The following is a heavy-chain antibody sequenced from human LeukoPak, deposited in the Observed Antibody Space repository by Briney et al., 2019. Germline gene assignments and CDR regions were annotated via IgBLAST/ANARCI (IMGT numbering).Heavy chain of an antibody. CDR2: IKHDGSEK. J-gene: IGHJ4*02. CDR3: VRGYDYSSDWFDY. D-gene: IGHD3-16*01. V-gene: IGHV3-7*01. CDR1: GFTFSTYW. Sequence: GGSLRLSCAASGFTFSTYWMSWVRQTPEKGLEWVANIKHDGSEKYYVDSVKGRFTISRDNAKNSLYLQMNSLRAEDTAVYYCVRGYDYSSDWFDYWGQGTLVTVSS.